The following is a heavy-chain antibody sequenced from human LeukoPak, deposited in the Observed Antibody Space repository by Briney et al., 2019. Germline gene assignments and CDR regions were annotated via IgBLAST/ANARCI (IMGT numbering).Heavy chain of an antibody. Sequence: GGSLRLSCAASGFSFSDYAIYWVRQTPGEGLEWVAFIRYDGSNKIHADSVKGRFTISRDNSYNTVYLQMTGLRAEDTAVYYCAKDGESGIQYTQGYFDYWGQGTLVTVSS. CDR2: IRYDGSNK. D-gene: IGHD3-10*01. CDR3: AKDGESGIQYTQGYFDY. CDR1: GFSFSDYA. J-gene: IGHJ4*02. V-gene: IGHV3-30*02.